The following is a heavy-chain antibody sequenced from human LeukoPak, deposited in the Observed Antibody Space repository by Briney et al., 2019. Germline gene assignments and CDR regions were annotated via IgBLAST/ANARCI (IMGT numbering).Heavy chain of an antibody. Sequence: SETLSLTCTVSGGSISSYYWSWIRQPPGKGLEWVGYIYYSGSTNYNPSLKSRVTISVETSKNEFSLKLRSVTAADTAVYYCARVTGYRIEDYFDYWGQGTLVTVSS. V-gene: IGHV4-59*01. J-gene: IGHJ4*02. CDR2: IYYSGST. CDR1: GGSISSYY. CDR3: ARVTGYRIEDYFDY. D-gene: IGHD6-13*01.